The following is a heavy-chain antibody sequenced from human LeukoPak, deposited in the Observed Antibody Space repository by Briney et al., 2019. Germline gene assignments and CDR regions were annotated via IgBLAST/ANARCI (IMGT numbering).Heavy chain of an antibody. J-gene: IGHJ4*02. V-gene: IGHV1-2*02. CDR3: ARGDVLRFLEWPIDY. CDR1: GYTFTGYY. CDR2: INPNSGGT. D-gene: IGHD3-3*01. Sequence: ASVKVSCKASGYTFTGYYMHWVRQAPGQGLEWMGWINPNSGGTNYAQKFQGRVTMTRDTSISTAYMELSRLRSDDTAVYYCARGDVLRFLEWPIDYWGQGTLVTVSS.